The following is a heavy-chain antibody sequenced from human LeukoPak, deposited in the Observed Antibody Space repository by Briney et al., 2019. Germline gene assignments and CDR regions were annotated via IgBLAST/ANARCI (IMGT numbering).Heavy chain of an antibody. D-gene: IGHD3-22*01. CDR3: TRDYDSSGLISDY. CDR1: GFTFGDYA. V-gene: IGHV3-49*04. J-gene: IGHJ4*02. Sequence: GGSLRLSCTASGFTFGDYAMSWVRQAPGKGLEWVGFIRSKAYGGTTEYAASVKGRFTISRDDSKSIAYLQMNSLKTEDTAVYYCTRDYDSSGLISDYWGQGTLVTVSS. CDR2: IRSKAYGGTT.